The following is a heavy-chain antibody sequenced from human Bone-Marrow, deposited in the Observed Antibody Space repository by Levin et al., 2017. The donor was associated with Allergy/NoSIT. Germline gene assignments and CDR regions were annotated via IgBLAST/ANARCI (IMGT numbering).Heavy chain of an antibody. CDR3: ARYLRTWVGLFDY. D-gene: IGHD1-14*01. CDR1: GGSINTTIYY. Sequence: PSETLSLTCTVSGGSINTTIYYWDWIRQPPGKGLEWIGSVHYSGSTFYNPSLKGRLTMSVDTSKNQFSLNLSSVTAADTAVYYCARYLRTWVGLFDYWGQGTLVTVSS. CDR2: VHYSGST. J-gene: IGHJ4*02. V-gene: IGHV4-39*01.